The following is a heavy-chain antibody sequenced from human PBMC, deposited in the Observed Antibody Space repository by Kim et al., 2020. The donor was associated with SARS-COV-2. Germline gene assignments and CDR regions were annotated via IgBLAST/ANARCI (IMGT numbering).Heavy chain of an antibody. Sequence: ASVKVSCKASGYTFTSYGISWVRQAPGQGLEWMGWTSAYNGNTNYAQKLQGRVTMTTDTSTSTAYMELRSLRSDDTAVYYCARDKVVAATVYYGMDVWGQGNTDTVSS. CDR1: GYTFTSYG. V-gene: IGHV1-18*01. D-gene: IGHD2-15*01. CDR3: ARDKVVAATVYYGMDV. J-gene: IGHJ6*02. CDR2: TSAYNGNT.